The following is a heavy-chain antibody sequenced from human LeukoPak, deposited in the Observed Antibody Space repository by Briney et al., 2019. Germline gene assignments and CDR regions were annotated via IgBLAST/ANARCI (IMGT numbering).Heavy chain of an antibody. CDR3: TRDSGLTGYDLLDY. CDR1: GFPFSTYW. D-gene: IGHD5-12*01. CDR2: IKNDGSEK. Sequence: PGGSLRLSCAASGFPFSTYWITWVRQATGKGLEWVANIKNDGSEKYYVDSVKGRFTISRDKAENSLFLQMNSLRVEDTAIYYCTRDSGLTGYDLLDYWGQGTLVTVSS. V-gene: IGHV3-7*01. J-gene: IGHJ4*02.